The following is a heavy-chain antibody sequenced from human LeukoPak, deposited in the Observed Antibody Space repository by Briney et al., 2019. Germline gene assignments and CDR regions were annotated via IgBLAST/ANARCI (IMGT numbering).Heavy chain of an antibody. Sequence: GGSLRLSCAASGFTFSSYAMSWVRQAPGKGLEWVSVISGDGGSTHYADSVKGRFTISRDNSKNTLYLQMNSLRADDTAEYYCAKEGSTWSFDDWGQGTLVTVSS. V-gene: IGHV3-23*01. J-gene: IGHJ4*02. CDR2: ISGDGGST. D-gene: IGHD6-13*01. CDR1: GFTFSSYA. CDR3: AKEGSTWSFDD.